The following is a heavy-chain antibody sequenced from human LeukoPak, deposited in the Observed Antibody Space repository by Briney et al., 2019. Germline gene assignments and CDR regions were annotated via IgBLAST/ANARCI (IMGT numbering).Heavy chain of an antibody. CDR3: ARGYCTNGVCYTDYYYYYMDV. V-gene: IGHV3-20*04. Sequence: GGSLRLSCAASGFTLDDYGMSWVRQAPGQGLEWVSGINWNGGSTGYADSVKGRFTISRDNAKNSLYLQMNSLRAEDTALYYCARGYCTNGVCYTDYYYYYMDVWGKGTTVTVSS. D-gene: IGHD2-8*01. J-gene: IGHJ6*03. CDR1: GFTLDDYG. CDR2: INWNGGST.